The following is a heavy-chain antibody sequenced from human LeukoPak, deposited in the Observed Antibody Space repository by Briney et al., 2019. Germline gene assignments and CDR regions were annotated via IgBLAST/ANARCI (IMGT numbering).Heavy chain of an antibody. Sequence: GGSLRLSCVASGFTFDDYAMHWVRQAPGKGLEWVSGINWNGGSTGYADSVKGRFTISRDNAKNSLYLQMNSLRAEDTALYYCAREAGGYCSGGSCSRREAFDIWGQGTMVTVSS. J-gene: IGHJ3*02. CDR3: AREAGGYCSGGSCSRREAFDI. D-gene: IGHD2-15*01. CDR1: GFTFDDYA. V-gene: IGHV3-20*04. CDR2: INWNGGST.